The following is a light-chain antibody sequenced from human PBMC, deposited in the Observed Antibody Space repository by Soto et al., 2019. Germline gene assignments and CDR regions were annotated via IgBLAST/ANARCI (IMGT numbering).Light chain of an antibody. CDR1: QSLLSSSDNKNY. Sequence: DIVITQSPDSLAVSLGERATFNCKSSQSLLSSSDNKNYLAWSQHKAGQPPKVLMYWASAREAGVPDRFSGSGSGTDFTLTISSLQAEDVAVYYCHQYYNVPITFGQGTRLEIK. V-gene: IGKV4-1*01. J-gene: IGKJ5*01. CDR2: WAS. CDR3: HQYYNVPIT.